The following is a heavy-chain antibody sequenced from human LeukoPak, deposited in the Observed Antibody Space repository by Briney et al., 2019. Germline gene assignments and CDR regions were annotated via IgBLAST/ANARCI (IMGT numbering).Heavy chain of an antibody. J-gene: IGHJ4*02. D-gene: IGHD2-15*01. CDR3: ARRYCSGGGCPNDY. CDR2: INPSGGST. V-gene: IGHV1-46*01. CDR1: GYTFTSYY. Sequence: GASVKVSCKASGYTFTSYYMHWVRQAPAQGLEWMGVINPSGGSTSYAQKFRGRVTMTSDMSTSTVYMELSSLRSEDTAMYYCARRYCSGGGCPNDYWGQGTLVTVSS.